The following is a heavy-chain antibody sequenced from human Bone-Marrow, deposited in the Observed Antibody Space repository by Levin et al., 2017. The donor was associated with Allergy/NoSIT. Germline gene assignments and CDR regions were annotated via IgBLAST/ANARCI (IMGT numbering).Heavy chain of an antibody. CDR2: ISGSGGST. V-gene: IGHV3-23*01. CDR3: RGGVGRDRGGIDY. J-gene: IGHJ4*02. Sequence: PGESLKISCAASGFTFSSYAMSWVRQAPGKGLEWVSAISGSGGSTYYADSVKGRFTISRDNSKNTLYLQMNSLRAEDTAVYYCRGGVGRDRGGIDYWGQGTLVTVSS. CDR1: GFTFSSYA. D-gene: IGHD2-21*01.